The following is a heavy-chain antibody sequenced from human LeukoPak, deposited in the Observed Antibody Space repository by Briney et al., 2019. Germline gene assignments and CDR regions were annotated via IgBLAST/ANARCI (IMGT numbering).Heavy chain of an antibody. J-gene: IGHJ6*02. V-gene: IGHV3-30-3*01. CDR1: GFTFSSYA. CDR2: ISDDGSNK. Sequence: GGSLRLSCAASGFTFSSYAMHWVRQAPGKGLEWVAVISDDGSNKYYADSVKGRFTISRDNSKNTLYLQMNSLRAEDTAVYYCARSYSSSWYVKWYYYYGMVVWGQGTTVTVSS. CDR3: ARSYSSSWYVKWYYYYGMVV. D-gene: IGHD6-13*01.